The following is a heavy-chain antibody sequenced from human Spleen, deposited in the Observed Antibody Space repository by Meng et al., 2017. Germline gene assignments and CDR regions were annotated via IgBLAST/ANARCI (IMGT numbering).Heavy chain of an antibody. CDR2: INHSGST. D-gene: IGHD4-11*01. CDR3: ARGPTTMAHDFDY. CDR1: GGSFSDYY. J-gene: IGHJ4*02. Sequence: QVQPHQWGAGLLKPSETLSLTCAVSGGSFSDYYWSWIRQPPGKGLEWIGEINHSGSTNYNPSLESRATISVDTSQNNLSLKLSSVTAADSAVYYCARGPTTMAHDFDYWGQGTLVTVSS. V-gene: IGHV4-34*01.